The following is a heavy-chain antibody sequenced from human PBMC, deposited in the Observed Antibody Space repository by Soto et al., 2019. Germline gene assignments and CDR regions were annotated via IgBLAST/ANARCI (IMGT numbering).Heavy chain of an antibody. CDR2: IYYSGST. D-gene: IGHD1-26*01. V-gene: IGHV4-59*06. Sequence: SETLSLTCTISGGSISDYHWSWIRQPPGKGLEWIGYIYYSGSTYYNPSLKSRVTISVDTSKNQFSLKLSSVTAADTAVYYCARVSGSYLVDGIFDYWGQGTLVTVSS. CDR3: ARVSGSYLVDGIFDY. CDR1: GGSISDYH. J-gene: IGHJ4*02.